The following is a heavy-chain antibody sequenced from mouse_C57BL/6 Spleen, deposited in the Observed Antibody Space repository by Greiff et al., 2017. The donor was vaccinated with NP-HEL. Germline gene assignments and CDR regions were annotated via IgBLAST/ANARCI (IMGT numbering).Heavy chain of an antibody. CDR1: GYTFTSYW. D-gene: IGHD1-1*01. V-gene: IGHV1-69*01. Sequence: QVQLQQPGAELVMPGASVKLSCKASGYTFTSYWMHWVKQRPGQGLEWIGEIDPSDSYTNYNQKFKGKSTLTVDKSSSTAYMQLSSLTSEDSAVYYCARRGVTTVVKDYWGQGTTLTVSS. CDR3: ARRGVTTVVKDY. J-gene: IGHJ2*01. CDR2: IDPSDSYT.